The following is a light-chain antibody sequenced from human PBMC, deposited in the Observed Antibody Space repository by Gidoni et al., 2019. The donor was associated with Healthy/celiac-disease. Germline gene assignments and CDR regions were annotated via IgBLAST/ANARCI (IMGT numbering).Light chain of an antibody. CDR2: DAS. CDR1: QNISNY. V-gene: IGKV1-33*01. Sequence: DIQMTQSPSSLSASVGDRFTITCQASQNISNYLNWYQQKPGKAPKLLIYDASNLETGVPSRFSGSGSGTDFTFTSSSLQPEDITTYYCQQYDNLPLFTFGPGTKVDIK. J-gene: IGKJ3*01. CDR3: QQYDNLPLFT.